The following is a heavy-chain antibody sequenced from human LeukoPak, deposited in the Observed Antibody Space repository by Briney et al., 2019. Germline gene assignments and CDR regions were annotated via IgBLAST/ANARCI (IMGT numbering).Heavy chain of an antibody. CDR2: IYYSGST. V-gene: IGHV4-61*01. CDR3: ARDPGYSSGWYSIGD. J-gene: IGHJ4*02. Sequence: SETLSLTCTVSGGSISSSSYYWGWIRQPPGKGLEWIGYIYYSGSTNYNPSLKSRVTISVDTSKNQFSLKLSSVTAADTAVYYCARDPGYSSGWYSIGDWGQGTLVTVSS. CDR1: GGSISSSSYY. D-gene: IGHD6-19*01.